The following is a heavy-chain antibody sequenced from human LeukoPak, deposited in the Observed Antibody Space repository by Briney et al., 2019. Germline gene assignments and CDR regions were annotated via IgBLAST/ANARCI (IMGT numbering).Heavy chain of an antibody. CDR1: GGTFSSYA. CDR3: ASYYSDPFSSSWLYFDY. D-gene: IGHD6-13*01. CDR2: IIPIFGTA. Sequence: SVKVSCKASGGTFSSYAISWVRQAPGQGLEWMGGIIPIFGTANYAQKFQGRVTITADESTSTAYMELSSLRSEDTAVYHCASYYSDPFSSSWLYFDYWGQGTLVTVSS. V-gene: IGHV1-69*13. J-gene: IGHJ4*02.